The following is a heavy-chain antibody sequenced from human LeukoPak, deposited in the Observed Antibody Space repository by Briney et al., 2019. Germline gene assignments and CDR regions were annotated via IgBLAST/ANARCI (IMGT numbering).Heavy chain of an antibody. CDR3: TITTGTTLGLMDY. Sequence: SETLSLTCAVYGGSFSGYYWRWIRQPPGKGLEWVGEINHSGSTNYNPSLKSRLPISVDTSKNQLSLKMTSVTAADTAVYYCTITTGTTLGLMDYWGQGTLVTVSS. CDR1: GGSFSGYY. CDR2: INHSGST. D-gene: IGHD1-1*01. J-gene: IGHJ4*02. V-gene: IGHV4-34*01.